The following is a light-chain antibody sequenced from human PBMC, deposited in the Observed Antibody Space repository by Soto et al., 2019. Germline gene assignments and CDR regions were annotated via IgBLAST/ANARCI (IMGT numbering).Light chain of an antibody. Sequence: QSVLTQPASVSGSPGQSITISFTGTSSDVGGDNYVSWYQQHPGKAPQLMIYEVSNRPSGVSNRFSGSKSGNTASLTISGLQAEDEADYYGSSYTSSSSRVVFGGGTKLTVL. V-gene: IGLV2-14*01. J-gene: IGLJ2*01. CDR1: SSDVGGDNY. CDR2: EVS. CDR3: SSYTSSSSRVV.